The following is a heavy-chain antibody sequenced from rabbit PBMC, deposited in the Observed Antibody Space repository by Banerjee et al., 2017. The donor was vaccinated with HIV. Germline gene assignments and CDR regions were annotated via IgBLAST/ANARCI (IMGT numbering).Heavy chain of an antibody. Sequence: QEQLVESGGGLVTLGGSLKLSCKASGIDFSSYGISWVRQAPGKGLEWIAYIYPDYGSTDYASWVNGRFTISKPSSTTVTLQMTSLTAADTATYFCARVDNNNDGWFTRLDLWGQGTLVTVS. CDR1: GIDFSSYG. J-gene: IGHJ3*01. CDR3: ARVDNNNDGWFTRLDL. V-gene: IGHV1S45*01. D-gene: IGHD6-1*01. CDR2: IYPDYGST.